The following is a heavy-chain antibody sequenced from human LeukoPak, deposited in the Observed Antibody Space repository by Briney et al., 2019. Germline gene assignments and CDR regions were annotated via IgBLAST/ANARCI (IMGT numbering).Heavy chain of an antibody. CDR1: GYSFNTYW. D-gene: IGHD3-22*01. CDR2: IYPGDSDT. J-gene: IGHJ3*02. Sequence: GESLKISCKGSGYSFNTYWIGWVRQMPGKGLEWMGIIYPGDSDTKYSPSFQGQVTISADKSISTAYPQWSSLKASDTAMYYCARRSSGYYYYAFDIWGQGTMVTVSS. V-gene: IGHV5-51*01. CDR3: ARRSSGYYYYAFDI.